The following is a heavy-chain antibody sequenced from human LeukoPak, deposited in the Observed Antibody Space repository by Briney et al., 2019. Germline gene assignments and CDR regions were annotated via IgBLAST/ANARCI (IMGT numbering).Heavy chain of an antibody. CDR2: ISTNGDSI. J-gene: IGHJ4*02. CDR3: ARANYHFSAYDY. D-gene: IGHD4/OR15-4a*01. Sequence: HGGSLRLSCAASGFAFGTYAMHWVRQAPGKGLEFVSAISTNGDSIFYGNSVEGRFTISRDNSKNTLYLQMGGLRAEDMAVYYCARANYHFSAYDYWGQGALVTVSS. CDR1: GFAFGTYA. V-gene: IGHV3-64*01.